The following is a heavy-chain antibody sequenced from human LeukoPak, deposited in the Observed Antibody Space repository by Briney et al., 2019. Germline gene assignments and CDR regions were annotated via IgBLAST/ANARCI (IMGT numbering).Heavy chain of an antibody. V-gene: IGHV3-23*01. CDR1: GFTFSSSA. CDR3: AKGPYRSSWYYFDY. Sequence: PGGSLRLSCAASGFTFSSSAMTWVRPAPGKGLEWVSAISGSTGSTYYADSVKGRFTTSRDNSKNTLYMQMNSLRAEDTARYYCAKGPYRSSWYYFDYWGQGTLVTVSS. J-gene: IGHJ4*02. D-gene: IGHD6-13*01. CDR2: ISGSTGST.